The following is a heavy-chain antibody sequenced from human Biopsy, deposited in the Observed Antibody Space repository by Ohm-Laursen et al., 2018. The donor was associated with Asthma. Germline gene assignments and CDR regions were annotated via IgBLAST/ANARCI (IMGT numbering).Heavy chain of an antibody. CDR1: GYTFNSAG. CDR3: ARAVDYSHYYGIDV. J-gene: IGHJ6*02. CDR2: ISVYNGNT. V-gene: IGHV1-18*01. Sequence: ASVKVSCKASGYTFNSAGVTWVRQAPGQGLEWMGWISVYNGNTKVAQKLQDRVTMITDTSTSTAYMELRSLRSDDTAVYFCARAVDYSHYYGIDVWGQGTTVAVS. D-gene: IGHD3-10*01.